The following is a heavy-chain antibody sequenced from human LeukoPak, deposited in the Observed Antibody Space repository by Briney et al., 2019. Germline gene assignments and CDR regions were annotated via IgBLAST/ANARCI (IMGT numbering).Heavy chain of an antibody. CDR1: GFTFSSYW. V-gene: IGHV3-74*01. CDR3: AKGASGYYSGYWFAP. CDR2: INSDGSST. J-gene: IGHJ5*02. Sequence: PGGSLRLSCAASGFTFSSYWMHWVRQAPGKGLVWVSRINSDGSSTSYADSVKGRFTISRDNAKNTLYLQMNSLRAEDTALYYCAKGASGYYSGYWFAPWGQGTLVTVSS. D-gene: IGHD3-22*01.